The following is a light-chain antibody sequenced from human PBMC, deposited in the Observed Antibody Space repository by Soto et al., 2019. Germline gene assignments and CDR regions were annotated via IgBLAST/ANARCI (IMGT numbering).Light chain of an antibody. Sequence: QSALTQPPSASGSPGPSVSISCTGTSSDVGGYNSVSWYQHHPGKAPKLMIYEVSKRPSGVPDRFSGSKSGNTASLPVSGLQTEDEADYYCSSYAGYNNIYVFGTGTKLTVL. V-gene: IGLV2-8*01. CDR1: SSDVGGYNS. J-gene: IGLJ1*01. CDR2: EVS. CDR3: SSYAGYNNIYV.